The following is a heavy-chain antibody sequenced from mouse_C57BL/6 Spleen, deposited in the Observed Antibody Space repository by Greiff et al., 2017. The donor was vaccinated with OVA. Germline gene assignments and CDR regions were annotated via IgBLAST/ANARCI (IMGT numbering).Heavy chain of an antibody. CDR1: GYTFTSYW. CDR2: IYPSDSET. Sequence: QVQLQQPGAELVRPGSSVKLSCKASGYTFTSYWMDWVKQRPGQGLEWIGNIYPSDSETHYNQQFKDKATLTVDKSSSTAYMQLSSLTSEDSAVYYCARGLRYHYYAMDYWGQGTSVTVSS. V-gene: IGHV1-61*01. D-gene: IGHD1-1*01. J-gene: IGHJ4*01. CDR3: ARGLRYHYYAMDY.